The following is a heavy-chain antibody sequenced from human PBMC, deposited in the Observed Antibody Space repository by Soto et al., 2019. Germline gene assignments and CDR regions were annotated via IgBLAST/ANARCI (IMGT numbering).Heavy chain of an antibody. D-gene: IGHD6-13*01. Sequence: GGSLRLSCTASGFTFDDYAMHWVRQVPGKGLEWVSGINWNSGSIGYGDSVKGRFAISRDNAKNSLHLQMNSLSAEDTAFYYCVKDESINWYSGHFRHWGQGTLVTVSS. CDR2: INWNSGSI. CDR1: GFTFDDYA. V-gene: IGHV3-9*01. CDR3: VKDESINWYSGHFRH. J-gene: IGHJ1*01.